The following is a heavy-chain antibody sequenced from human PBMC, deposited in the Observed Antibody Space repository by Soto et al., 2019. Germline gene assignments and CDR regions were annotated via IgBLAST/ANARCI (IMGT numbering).Heavy chain of an antibody. D-gene: IGHD3-22*01. V-gene: IGHV3-21*01. Sequence: EVQLVESGGGLVKPGGSLRLSCAASGFTFSSYSMNWVRQAPGKWLEWVSSISSSSSYIYYADSVKGRFTISRDNAKNSLYLQMNSLRAEDTAVYYCARVYYYDSSGSDAFAIWGQGTMVTVS. CDR2: ISSSSSYI. CDR3: ARVYYYDSSGSDAFAI. CDR1: GFTFSSYS. J-gene: IGHJ3*02.